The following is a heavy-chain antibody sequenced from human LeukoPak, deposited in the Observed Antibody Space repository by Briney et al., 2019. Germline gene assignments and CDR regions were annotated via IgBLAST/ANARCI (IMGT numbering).Heavy chain of an antibody. J-gene: IGHJ4*02. V-gene: IGHV1-46*01. D-gene: IGHD3-9*01. CDR1: GYTFTSYY. CDR2: INPSGGST. Sequence: GASVKVSCKASGYTFTSYYLHWVRLAPGQGLEWMGIINPSGGSTTYAQNFQGRVTMTRDTSTSTVYMELSSLRSEDTAVYYCAKSLTYYDIFFDYWGQGTLVTVSS. CDR3: AKSLTYYDIFFDY.